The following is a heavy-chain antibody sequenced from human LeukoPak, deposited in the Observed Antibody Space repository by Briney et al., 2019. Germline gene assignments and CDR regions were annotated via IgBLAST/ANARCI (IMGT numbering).Heavy chain of an antibody. CDR2: ISGSGVTT. Sequence: GGSLRLSCVASGFTFSSYAMSWVRQAPGKGLEWVSAISGSGVTTHYAGSVKGRFSISRDNSKNSLYLQMNSLRAEDTALYYCAKKVVVGATSPYSDFQDWGQGTLVAVSS. J-gene: IGHJ1*01. CDR3: AKKVVVGATSPYSDFQD. CDR1: GFTFSSYA. D-gene: IGHD1-26*01. V-gene: IGHV3-23*01.